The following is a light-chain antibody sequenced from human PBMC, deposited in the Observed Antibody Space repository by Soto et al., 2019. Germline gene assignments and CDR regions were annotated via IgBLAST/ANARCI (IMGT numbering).Light chain of an antibody. Sequence: QSVLTQPPSASGTPGQRVTISCSGSSSNIGSNIVNWYQQLPGTAPKLLMYSDSLRPSGVPDRFSGSRSDTSASLAISGLQSEDEADYYCAAWDDSLNGQVFGGGTKVTVL. CDR3: AAWDDSLNGQV. V-gene: IGLV1-44*01. J-gene: IGLJ2*01. CDR2: SDS. CDR1: SSNIGSNI.